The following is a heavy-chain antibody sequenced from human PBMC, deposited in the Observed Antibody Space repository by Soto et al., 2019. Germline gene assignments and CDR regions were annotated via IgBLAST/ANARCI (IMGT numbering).Heavy chain of an antibody. Sequence: EVQLVESGGGLVQAGGSLRLSCAASGFTFSSYWMSWVRQAPGKALEWVANISQDGSEKYYVDSVKGRFTISRDNAKNSLYLSMNSLRAEDTAVYYCARDVIAVAATFDYWGQGTLVTVSS. CDR3: ARDVIAVAATFDY. D-gene: IGHD6-19*01. J-gene: IGHJ4*02. CDR2: ISQDGSEK. CDR1: GFTFSSYW. V-gene: IGHV3-7*03.